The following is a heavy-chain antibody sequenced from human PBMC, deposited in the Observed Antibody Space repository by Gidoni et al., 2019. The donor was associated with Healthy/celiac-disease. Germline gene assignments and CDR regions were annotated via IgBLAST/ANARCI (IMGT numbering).Heavy chain of an antibody. J-gene: IGHJ3*02. Sequence: QVQLVESGGGAVQPGRSLRLSCAASGFTFSSYGMHWVRQAPGKGLEVVAVIWYDGSNKDYADSVKGRFTISRDNSKNTLYLQMNSLRAEDTAVYYCATLRGTMVRGVIRAFDIWGQGTMVTVSS. V-gene: IGHV3-33*01. CDR2: IWYDGSNK. CDR1: GFTFSSYG. D-gene: IGHD3-10*01. CDR3: ATLRGTMVRGVIRAFDI.